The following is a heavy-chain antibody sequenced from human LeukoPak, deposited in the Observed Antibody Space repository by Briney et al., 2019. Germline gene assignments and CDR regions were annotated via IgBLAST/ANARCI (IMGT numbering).Heavy chain of an antibody. Sequence: GASVKVSCKASGGTFSSYAISWVRQAPGQGLEWMGGIIPIFGTANNAQKFQGRVTITADKSTSTAYMELSSLRSEDTAVYYCAREMAYCSGGSCYLQGENWFDPWGQGTLVTVSS. J-gene: IGHJ5*02. D-gene: IGHD2-15*01. CDR3: AREMAYCSGGSCYLQGENWFDP. CDR1: GGTFSSYA. CDR2: IIPIFGTA. V-gene: IGHV1-69*06.